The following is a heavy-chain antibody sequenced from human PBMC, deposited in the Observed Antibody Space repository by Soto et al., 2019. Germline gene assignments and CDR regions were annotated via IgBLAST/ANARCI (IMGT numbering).Heavy chain of an antibody. CDR1: GYTFTDYH. V-gene: IGHV1-2*02. Sequence: QVQLVQSGDEVKNPGASVKVSCKPYGYTFTDYHIHWVRQAPGQGLEVMGWINANNGGSGSAQQFEGRLTVTRDTSISTVYMELSNLRSDVTAVYCCAREGGSGLRAPKNNWFDAWGHGTRVTVSS. CDR2: INANNGGS. J-gene: IGHJ5*01. D-gene: IGHD6-25*01. CDR3: AREGGSGLRAPKNNWFDA.